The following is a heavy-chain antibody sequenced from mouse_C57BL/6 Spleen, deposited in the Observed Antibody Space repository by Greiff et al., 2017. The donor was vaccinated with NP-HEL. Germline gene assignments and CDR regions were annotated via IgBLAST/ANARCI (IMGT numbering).Heavy chain of an antibody. CDR2: IHPSDSDT. CDR1: GYTFTSYW. CDR3: ARRHTTVVAYYAMDY. D-gene: IGHD1-1*01. V-gene: IGHV1-74*01. J-gene: IGHJ4*01. Sequence: QVQLQQPGAELVKPGASVKVSCKASGYTFTSYWMHWVKQRPGQGLEWIGRIHPSDSDTNYNQKFKGKATLTVDKSSSTAYMRLSSLASEDSAVYYYARRHTTVVAYYAMDYWGQGTSVTVSS.